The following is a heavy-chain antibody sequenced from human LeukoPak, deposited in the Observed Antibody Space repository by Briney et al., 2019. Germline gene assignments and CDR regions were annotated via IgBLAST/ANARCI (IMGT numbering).Heavy chain of an antibody. Sequence: ASVKVSCKASGYTFTTYYMYWVRQAPGQGLEWMGWINPNSGGTNYARRFQGRVTMTRDTSISTAYMELSSLRSDDTAVYYCARVADGYNYGAFDIWGQGTVVTVSS. V-gene: IGHV1-2*02. D-gene: IGHD5-24*01. CDR1: GYTFTTYY. CDR2: INPNSGGT. CDR3: ARVADGYNYGAFDI. J-gene: IGHJ3*02.